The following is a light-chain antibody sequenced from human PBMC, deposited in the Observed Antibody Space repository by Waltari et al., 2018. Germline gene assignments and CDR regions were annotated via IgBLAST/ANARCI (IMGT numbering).Light chain of an antibody. J-gene: IGLJ2*01. Sequence: QSVLTQPPPVSGAPGQRGPISCTGTSPNIRAAHYLPRYKHFPGRAPKLLIYGNSNRPSGVPDRFSGSKSDTSASLTNTGLQAEDEADYFCHSFGSSLGTGVVFGGGTKVTVL. CDR3: HSFGSSLGTGVV. CDR1: SPNIRAAHY. CDR2: GNS. V-gene: IGLV1-40*01.